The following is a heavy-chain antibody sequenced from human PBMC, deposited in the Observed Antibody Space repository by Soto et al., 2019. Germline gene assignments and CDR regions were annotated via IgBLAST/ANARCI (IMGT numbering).Heavy chain of an antibody. J-gene: IGHJ4*02. Sequence: QVQLQESGPGLVKASETLSLTCAVSGASISSEQYWTWVRQPPGKGLEWIGDIHHSGSNNNNPSLRSRLIMSVDTSKNQFALNLNSVTAADTAVYYCARSCGWYAIDQWGQGTLVTVSS. CDR2: IHHSGSN. V-gene: IGHV4-4*02. CDR1: GASISSEQY. D-gene: IGHD6-19*01. CDR3: ARSCGWYAIDQ.